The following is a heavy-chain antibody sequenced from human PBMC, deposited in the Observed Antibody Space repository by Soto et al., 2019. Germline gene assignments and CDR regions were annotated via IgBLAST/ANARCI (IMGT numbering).Heavy chain of an antibody. D-gene: IGHD3-10*01. CDR1: GGTFSSYA. CDR2: IIPIFGTA. CDR3: ARGITMVRGVTPYYYYGMDV. J-gene: IGHJ6*02. V-gene: IGHV1-69*13. Sequence: SVKVSCKASGGTFSSYAISWVRQAPGQGLEWMGGIIPIFGTANYAQKFQGRVTITADESTSTAYMELSSLRSEDTAVYYCARGITMVRGVTPYYYYGMDVWGQGTTVTVPS.